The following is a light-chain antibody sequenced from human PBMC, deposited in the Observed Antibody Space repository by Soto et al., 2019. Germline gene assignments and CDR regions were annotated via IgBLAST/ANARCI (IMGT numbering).Light chain of an antibody. CDR1: SSNIGSNY. V-gene: IGLV1-47*02. Sequence: QSVLTQPPSASGTPGQTVTISCSGRSSNIGSNYVYWYQQFPGTAPKLLIYSDDQRPSGGPDRFSGSKSGNSASLAISGLRSEDEAHYYCAAWDDRLRGRVFGGGTKVTVL. CDR2: SDD. J-gene: IGLJ3*02. CDR3: AAWDDRLRGRV.